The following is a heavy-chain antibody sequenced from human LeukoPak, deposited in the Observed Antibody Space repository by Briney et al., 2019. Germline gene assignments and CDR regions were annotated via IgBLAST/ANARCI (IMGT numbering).Heavy chain of an antibody. CDR1: GFTFSSYS. V-gene: IGHV3-21*01. Sequence: GGSLRLSCAASGFTFSSYSMNWVRQAPGKGLEWVSSISSSSTYIYYADSVKGRFTISRDNAKNSLYLQMNGLRAEDTAVYYCAELGITMIGGVWGKGTTVTISS. CDR3: AELGITMIGGV. D-gene: IGHD3-10*02. J-gene: IGHJ6*04. CDR2: ISSSSTYI.